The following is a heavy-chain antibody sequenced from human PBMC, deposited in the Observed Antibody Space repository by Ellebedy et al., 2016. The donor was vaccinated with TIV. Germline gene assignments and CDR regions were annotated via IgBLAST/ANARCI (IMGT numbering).Heavy chain of an antibody. CDR1: GFSFNAYG. CDR3: AREKSGHKWNDGFDS. V-gene: IGHV3-21*01. J-gene: IGHJ4*02. CDR2: ISDNSNYI. D-gene: IGHD1-1*01. Sequence: GESLKISCAASGFSFNAYGMNWVRQAPGRGLEYVSSISDNSNYIYHADSMEGRFTISRDNAKNSLYLQMNGLRADDTAVYYCAREKSGHKWNDGFDSWGQGTLVTVSS.